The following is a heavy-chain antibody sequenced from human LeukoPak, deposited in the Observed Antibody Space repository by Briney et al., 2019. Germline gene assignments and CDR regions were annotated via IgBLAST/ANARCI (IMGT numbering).Heavy chain of an antibody. D-gene: IGHD5-18*01. Sequence: ASVKVSCKASGYTFTSSVISWVRHAPGQGLEWMGWISAFNGNTNYAQNLQGRITMTTGTSTSTAYMELRRLRSDDTAVYYCARGGTVVDTANPFDFWGQGTRVTVSS. J-gene: IGHJ4*02. V-gene: IGHV1-18*01. CDR3: ARGGTVVDTANPFDF. CDR1: GYTFTSSV. CDR2: ISAFNGNT.